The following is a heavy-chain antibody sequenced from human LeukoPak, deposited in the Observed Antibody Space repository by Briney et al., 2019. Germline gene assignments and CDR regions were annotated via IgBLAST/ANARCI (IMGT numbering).Heavy chain of an antibody. CDR2: IIPIFVTS. CDR3: ARVGDLVPAATEYYYYYYMDV. Sequence: SVKVSDNASEPTFSSYAISWVRQAPGQGLEWLGGIIPIFVTSKYAQKFQGRVTITADESTSTAYMELSSLRSEDTAVYYCARVGDLVPAATEYYYYYYMDVWGKGTTVTVSS. J-gene: IGHJ6*03. D-gene: IGHD2-2*01. V-gene: IGHV1-69*01. CDR1: EPTFSSYA.